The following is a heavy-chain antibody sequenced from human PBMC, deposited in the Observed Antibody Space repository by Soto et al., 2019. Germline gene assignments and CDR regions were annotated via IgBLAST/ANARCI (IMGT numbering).Heavy chain of an antibody. D-gene: IGHD4-4*01. CDR1: GFSFSSDW. V-gene: IGHV3-7*05. CDR2: TKENGRET. J-gene: IGHJ4*02. CDR3: ARWTTVPPVLYY. Sequence: EVQLVESWGGLVQPGGSLRLSCAASGFSFSSDWMTWVRQAPGKGLELVANTKENGRETYYADSVRGRFTISRDNAKNALYVQMNSLRAEDTAGYYCARWTTVPPVLYYWGQGTLVTVSS.